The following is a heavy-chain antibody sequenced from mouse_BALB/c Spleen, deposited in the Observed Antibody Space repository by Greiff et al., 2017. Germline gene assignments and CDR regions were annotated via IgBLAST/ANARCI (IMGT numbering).Heavy chain of an antibody. J-gene: IGHJ3*01. D-gene: IGHD1-1*02. Sequence: VQLQQPGAELVKPGASVKLSCKASGYTFTSYWMHWVKQRPGQGLEWIGEIDPSDSYTNYNQKFKGKATLTVDKSSSTAYMQLSSLTSEDSAVYFCAGWAYWGQGTLVTVSA. CDR1: GYTFTSYW. CDR2: IDPSDSYT. V-gene: IGHV1-69*02. CDR3: AGWAY.